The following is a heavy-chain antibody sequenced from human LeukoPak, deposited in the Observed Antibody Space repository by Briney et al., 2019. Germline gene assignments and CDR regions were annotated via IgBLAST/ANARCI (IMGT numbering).Heavy chain of an antibody. CDR2: ISTSSVYK. V-gene: IGHV3-21*04. CDR1: GFTFTNYN. J-gene: IGHJ3*01. CDR3: ARDDLRDEGFDV. Sequence: PGGSLRLSCSASGFTFTNYNMNWVRQAPGKGLEWVSSISTSSVYKHYADSVKGRFTISRDSATNSVYLQMNSLRAEDTAFYYCARDDLRDEGFDVWGQGTMVTVSS.